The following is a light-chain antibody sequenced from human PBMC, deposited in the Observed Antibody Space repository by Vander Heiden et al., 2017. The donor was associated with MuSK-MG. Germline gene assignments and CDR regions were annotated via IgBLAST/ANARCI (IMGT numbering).Light chain of an antibody. CDR1: QSISSW. CDR3: QQYNSYSAT. CDR2: KAS. Sequence: LQLTQSPSTLSASVGDRVTITCRASQSISSWLAWYQQKPGKAPKLLIYKASSLESGVPSRFSGSGSGTEFTLTISSLQPDDFATYYCQQYNSYSATFGQGTKLEIK. V-gene: IGKV1-5*03. J-gene: IGKJ2*01.